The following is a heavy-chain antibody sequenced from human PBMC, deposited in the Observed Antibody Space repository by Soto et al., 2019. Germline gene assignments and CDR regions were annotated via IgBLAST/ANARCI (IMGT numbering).Heavy chain of an antibody. CDR2: ISGSGGST. CDR3: AKDTSYDILTGYSPFDY. Sequence: GGSLRLSCAASGFTFSSYAMSWVRQAPGKGLEWVSAISGSGGSTYYADSVKGRFTISRDNSKNTLYLQMNSLRAEDTAVYYCAKDTSYDILTGYSPFDYWGQGTLVTVSS. V-gene: IGHV3-23*01. J-gene: IGHJ4*02. CDR1: GFTFSSYA. D-gene: IGHD3-9*01.